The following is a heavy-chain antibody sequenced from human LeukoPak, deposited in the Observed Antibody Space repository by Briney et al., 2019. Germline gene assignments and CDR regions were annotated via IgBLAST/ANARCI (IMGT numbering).Heavy chain of an antibody. Sequence: GGSLRLSCAASGFTSSNYAMTWVRQAPGKGLEWVSAITGSGGNKYYADSVKGRFTISRDNSKNTLYLQMNSLRDEDTAVYYCAKWGDFDVLTGYYVPDFWGQGTLVTVSS. CDR3: AKWGDFDVLTGYYVPDF. V-gene: IGHV3-23*01. D-gene: IGHD3-9*01. J-gene: IGHJ4*02. CDR1: GFTSSNYA. CDR2: ITGSGGNK.